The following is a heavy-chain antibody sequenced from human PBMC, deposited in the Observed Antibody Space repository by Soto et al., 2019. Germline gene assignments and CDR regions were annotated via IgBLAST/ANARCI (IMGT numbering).Heavy chain of an antibody. CDR2: IIPIFGTA. V-gene: IGHV1-69*01. Sequence: QVQLVQSGAEVKKPGSSVKVSCKASGGTFSSYAISWVRQAPGQGLEWMGGIIPIFGTANYAQKFQGRVTITADESTSTDYMELSSLRSEDTAVYYCAKGYHCSGGSCYSLGMDVWGQGTTVTVSS. CDR3: AKGYHCSGGSCYSLGMDV. CDR1: GGTFSSYA. D-gene: IGHD2-15*01. J-gene: IGHJ6*02.